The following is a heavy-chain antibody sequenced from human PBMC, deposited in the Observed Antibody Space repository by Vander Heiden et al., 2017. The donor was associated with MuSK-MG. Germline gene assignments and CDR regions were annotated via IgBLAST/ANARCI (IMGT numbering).Heavy chain of an antibody. CDR1: GFSISTSKMW. J-gene: IGHJ4*02. Sequence: QVTLKESGPALVKPTQTLTLTWTFSGFSISTSKMWVSWIRQPPGKALELLARIDWDDDEYYSTSLKTRLTISKDTSKNQVVLTMTNMDPVDTATYYCARIRAGPDYFDYWGQGTLVTVSS. V-gene: IGHV2-70*15. CDR2: IDWDDDE. CDR3: ARIRAGPDYFDY.